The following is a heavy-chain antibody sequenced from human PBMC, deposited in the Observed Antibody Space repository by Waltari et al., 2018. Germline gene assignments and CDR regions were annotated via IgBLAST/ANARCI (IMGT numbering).Heavy chain of an antibody. CDR2: IRSKAYGWTT. D-gene: IGHD3-22*01. Sequence: EVQLVESGGGLVQPGRSLRLSCTASGFPFGAYAMSWFRQSPGKGLEWVGFIRSKAYGWTTEYAASVKGRFTISRDDSKSIAYLQMNSLKTEDTAVYYCTRDRFYYDSSGSDAFDIWGQGTMVTVSS. CDR3: TRDRFYYDSSGSDAFDI. J-gene: IGHJ3*02. V-gene: IGHV3-49*03. CDR1: GFPFGAYA.